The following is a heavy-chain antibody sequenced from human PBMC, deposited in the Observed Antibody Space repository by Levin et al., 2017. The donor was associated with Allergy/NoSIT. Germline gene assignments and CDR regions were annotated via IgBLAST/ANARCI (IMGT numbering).Heavy chain of an antibody. Sequence: PSETLSLTCTVSGGSVSSGSYYWNWIRQPPGKGLEWIGYIYYGGSTNNNPSLKSRVTISVDTSKNQFSLKLRSVTAADTAVYYCAREYSISSGMEVWGQGTTVTVSS. CDR3: AREYSISSGMEV. D-gene: IGHD6-6*01. CDR1: GGSVSSGSYY. V-gene: IGHV4-61*01. CDR2: IYYGGST. J-gene: IGHJ6*02.